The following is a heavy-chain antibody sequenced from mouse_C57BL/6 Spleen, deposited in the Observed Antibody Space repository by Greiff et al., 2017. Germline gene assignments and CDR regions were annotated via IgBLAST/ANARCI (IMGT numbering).Heavy chain of an antibody. CDR3: ARSGKDGSFSFAY. D-gene: IGHD1-1*01. CDR2: INPYNGGT. CDR1: GYTFTDYY. J-gene: IGHJ3*01. V-gene: IGHV1-19*01. Sequence: VQLQQSGPVLVKPGASVKMSCKASGYTFTDYYMNWVKQSHGKSLEWIGVINPYNGGTSYNQKFKGKATLTVDKSSSTAYMELNSLTSEDSAVYYCARSGKDGSFSFAYWGQGTLVTVSA.